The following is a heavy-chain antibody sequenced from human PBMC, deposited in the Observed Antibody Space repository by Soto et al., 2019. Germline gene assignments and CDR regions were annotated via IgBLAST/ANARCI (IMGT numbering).Heavy chain of an antibody. Sequence: GSLILSCAASGFTFSDYYMMWIRQAPGKGLECISYISKSSSTIKYADFVKGRFTISRDNAKNSLSLQMNSLSAEDTAVYYCAGVGCNCGLCYEALDVWREGTT. J-gene: IGHJ6*02. CDR2: ISKSSSTI. CDR1: GFTFSDYY. D-gene: IGHD2-8*02. CDR3: AGVGCNCGLCYEALDV. V-gene: IGHV3-11*01.